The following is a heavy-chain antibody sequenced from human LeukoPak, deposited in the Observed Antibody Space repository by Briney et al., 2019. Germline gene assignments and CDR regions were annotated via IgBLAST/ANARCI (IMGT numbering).Heavy chain of an antibody. CDR1: GFTFSGYW. D-gene: IGHD4-23*01. Sequence: PGGSLRLSCAASGFTFSGYWMGWVRQAPGKGLGWVANINQDGGDRNYVDSVKGRFTISRDNAKNSLYLQMNSLRAEDTAVYYCARDPLGGNSLGPWGQGTLVTVSS. J-gene: IGHJ5*02. CDR2: INQDGGDR. CDR3: ARDPLGGNSLGP. V-gene: IGHV3-7*01.